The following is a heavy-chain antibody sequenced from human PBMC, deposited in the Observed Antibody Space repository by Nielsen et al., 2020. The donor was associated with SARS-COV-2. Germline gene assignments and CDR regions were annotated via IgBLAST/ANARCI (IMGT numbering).Heavy chain of an antibody. CDR2: ISWNSGSI. CDR3: AKGNYGDSYFDY. CDR1: GFTFDDYA. V-gene: IGHV3-9*01. J-gene: IGHJ4*02. D-gene: IGHD4-17*01. Sequence: SLKISCAASGFTFDDYAMHWVRQAPGKGLEWVSGISWNSGSIGYADSVKGRFTISRDNAKNSLYLQMNSLRAEDTALYYCAKGNYGDSYFDYWGQGTLVTFSS.